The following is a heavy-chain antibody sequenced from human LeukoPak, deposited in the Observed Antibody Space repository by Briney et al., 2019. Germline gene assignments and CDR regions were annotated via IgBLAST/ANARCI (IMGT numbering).Heavy chain of an antibody. J-gene: IGHJ4*02. Sequence: ASVKVSCKASGYTFTSYGISWMRQAPGQGLEWMGWISAYNGNTNYAQKLQGRVTMTTDTSTSTAYMELRSLRSDDTAVYYCARDLYYYDSSGWIPFDYWGQGTLVTVSS. CDR1: GYTFTSYG. D-gene: IGHD3-22*01. V-gene: IGHV1-18*01. CDR3: ARDLYYYDSSGWIPFDY. CDR2: ISAYNGNT.